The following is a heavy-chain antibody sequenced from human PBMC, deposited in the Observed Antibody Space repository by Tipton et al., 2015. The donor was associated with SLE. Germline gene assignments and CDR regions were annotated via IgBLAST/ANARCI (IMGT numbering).Heavy chain of an antibody. D-gene: IGHD7-27*01. CDR3: AIVDWGSNPPFDY. V-gene: IGHV3-21*01. J-gene: IGHJ4*02. CDR2: ISSSSSYI. CDR1: GFTFSSYS. Sequence: SLRLSCAASGFTFSSYSMNWVRQAPGKGLEWVSSISSSSSYIYYADSVKGRFTISRDNSKNTLYLQMNSLRAEDTAVYYCAIVDWGSNPPFDYWGQGTLVTVSS.